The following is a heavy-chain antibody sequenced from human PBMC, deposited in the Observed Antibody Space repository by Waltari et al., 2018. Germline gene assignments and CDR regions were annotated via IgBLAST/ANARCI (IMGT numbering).Heavy chain of an antibody. CDR2: IGTAGDT. Sequence: EVQLVESGGGLVQPGGSLRLSCAASGFTFSSYDMHWVRQATGKGRVWVSAIGTAGDTYYPGSVKGRFTISRENAKNSLYLQMNSLRAGDTAVYYCARSTMGARDAFDIWGQGTMVTVSS. V-gene: IGHV3-13*01. CDR1: GFTFSSYD. D-gene: IGHD1-26*01. CDR3: ARSTMGARDAFDI. J-gene: IGHJ3*02.